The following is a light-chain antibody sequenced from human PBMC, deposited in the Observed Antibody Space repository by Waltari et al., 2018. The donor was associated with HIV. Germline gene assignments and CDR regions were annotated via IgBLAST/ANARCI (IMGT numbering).Light chain of an antibody. CDR1: SSNIGNNA. V-gene: IGLV1-36*01. Sequence: QSVLTQPPSVSGAPRQRVTISCSGISSNIGNNAVTWYQQLPGKAPKLLVYYDDLLPSGVSDRFSGSRSGTSASLAIIGLQSEDEADYYCAAWDDSLNGVVFGGGTKLTVL. J-gene: IGLJ2*01. CDR3: AAWDDSLNGVV. CDR2: YDD.